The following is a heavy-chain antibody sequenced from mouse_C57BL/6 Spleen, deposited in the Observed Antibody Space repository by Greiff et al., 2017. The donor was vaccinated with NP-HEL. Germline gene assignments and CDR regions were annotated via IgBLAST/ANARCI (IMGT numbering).Heavy chain of an antibody. D-gene: IGHD1-1*01. V-gene: IGHV1-69*01. CDR2: IDPSDSYT. Sequence: QVQLQQPGAELVMPGASVKLSCKASGYTFTSYWMHWVKQRPGQGLEWIGEIDPSDSYTNYNQKFKGKSTLTVDKSSSTAYMQLSSLTSEDSAVYYCARAPYYYRSRYFDVWGTGTTVTVSS. CDR3: ARAPYYYRSRYFDV. J-gene: IGHJ1*03. CDR1: GYTFTSYW.